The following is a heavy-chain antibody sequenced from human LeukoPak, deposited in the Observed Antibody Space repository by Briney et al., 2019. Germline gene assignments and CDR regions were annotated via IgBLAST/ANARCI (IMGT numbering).Heavy chain of an antibody. D-gene: IGHD1-1*01. CDR3: ARDNDKVVDH. CDR2: ITAYNGNR. Sequence: ASVKVSCKTSGYTFSNYGISWVRQAPGQGLEWMGWITAYNGNRLYARRFQGRITLTTDTSTSTSYMELRSLEYDDTAIYYCARDNDKVVDHWGQGTLVTVSS. J-gene: IGHJ4*01. V-gene: IGHV1-18*01. CDR1: GYTFSNYG.